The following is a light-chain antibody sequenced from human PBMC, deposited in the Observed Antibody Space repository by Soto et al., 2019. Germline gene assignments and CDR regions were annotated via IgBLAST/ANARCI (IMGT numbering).Light chain of an antibody. CDR3: AAWDDSLEGVV. CDR1: SSNIGSNP. Sequence: QSVLTQPPSASGTPGQRVTISCSGSSSNIGSNPVSWYQHLPGTAPKVLIFTNNQRPSGVPDRVSGSKSGTSASLAISGLRCEDEAHYYCAAWDDSLEGVVLGGGTKLTVL. V-gene: IGLV1-44*01. J-gene: IGLJ3*02. CDR2: TNN.